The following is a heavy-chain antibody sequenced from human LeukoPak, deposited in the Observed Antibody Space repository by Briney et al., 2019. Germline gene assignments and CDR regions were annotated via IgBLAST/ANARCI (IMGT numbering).Heavy chain of an antibody. D-gene: IGHD3-10*01. Sequence: ASVKVSCKASGDIFTGYYMHWVRQAPGQGLEWMGWINPNSGGTNYAQKFQGRVTMTRDTSISTAYMELRGLRSDDTAVYYCARANMVRGVGLFFDRNWFDPWGQGTLATVSS. CDR3: ARANMVRGVGLFFDRNWFDP. CDR1: GDIFTGYY. CDR2: INPNSGGT. V-gene: IGHV1-2*02. J-gene: IGHJ5*02.